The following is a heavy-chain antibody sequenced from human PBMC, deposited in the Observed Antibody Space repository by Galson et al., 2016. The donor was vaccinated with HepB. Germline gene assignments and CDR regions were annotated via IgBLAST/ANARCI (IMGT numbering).Heavy chain of an antibody. Sequence: SVKVSCKASGGTFSNYAISWVRQAPGQGLEWMGGIIPIYGAANYAQKFQGRVTITADESTSTAYMELSSLRSEDTALYYCARGLLTFGVPTPIHNGMDVWGQGTTVTVSS. J-gene: IGHJ6*02. V-gene: IGHV1-69*13. D-gene: IGHD3-16*01. CDR3: ARGLLTFGVPTPIHNGMDV. CDR1: GGTFSNYA. CDR2: IIPIYGAA.